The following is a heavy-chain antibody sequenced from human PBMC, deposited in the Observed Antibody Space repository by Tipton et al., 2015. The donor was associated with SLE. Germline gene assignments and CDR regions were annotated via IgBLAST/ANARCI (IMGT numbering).Heavy chain of an antibody. Sequence: SLRLYCAESGFSFSSYAMHWVRQAQGKGLEWVADIWIDGSNKYFEDSVKGRFTISRDNSKNTLYLQMNSLRTEDTAVYYCARDVVGVTDGVDYCVQGTLVTVSS. CDR2: IWIDGSNK. CDR1: GFSFSSYA. J-gene: IGHJ4*02. D-gene: IGHD1-26*01. CDR3: ARDVVGVTDGVDY. V-gene: IGHV3-33*01.